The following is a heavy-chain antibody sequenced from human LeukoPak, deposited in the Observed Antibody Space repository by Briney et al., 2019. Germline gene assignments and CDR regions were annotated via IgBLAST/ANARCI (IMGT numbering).Heavy chain of an antibody. D-gene: IGHD6-13*01. Sequence: GSLRLSCAASGFTFSSYSMNWVRQAPGKGLEWVSSISSSSSYIYYADSVKGRFTISRDNAKNSLYLQMSSLRAEDTAVYYCARAPAAGKGYYFDYWGQGTLVTVSS. CDR3: ARAPAAGKGYYFDY. J-gene: IGHJ4*02. V-gene: IGHV3-21*01. CDR2: ISSSSSYI. CDR1: GFTFSSYS.